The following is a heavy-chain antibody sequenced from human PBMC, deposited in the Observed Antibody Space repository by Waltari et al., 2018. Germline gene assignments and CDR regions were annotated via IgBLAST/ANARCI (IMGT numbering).Heavy chain of an antibody. CDR3: ARVANSGYDDRGHFDL. D-gene: IGHD5-12*01. CDR1: ARAIGTFY. CDR2: IFHTGST. J-gene: IGHJ4*02. Sequence: QVQLHESGPGLVKPSETLSLTCTVSARAIGTFYWSWIRQSPGKGLEWVAYIFHTGSTNYNPSLKSRVTMSVDSSKNQFSLKLSSVTAADTAVYFCARVANSGYDDRGHFDLWGQGTLVTVSS. V-gene: IGHV4-59*01.